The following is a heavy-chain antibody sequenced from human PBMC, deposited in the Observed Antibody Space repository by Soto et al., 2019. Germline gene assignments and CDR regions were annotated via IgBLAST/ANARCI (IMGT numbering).Heavy chain of an antibody. Sequence: AETLSLTCNVSGVSISDTSYYWGWIRQPPGKGLEWIGTIYFSGTTFYNPSLKSRLTISVDTSKNQFSLRLSSVTAADTAVYYCARHGSHWGQGTLVTVSS. CDR3: ARHGSH. CDR1: GVSISDTSYY. V-gene: IGHV4-39*01. J-gene: IGHJ4*02. CDR2: IYFSGTT.